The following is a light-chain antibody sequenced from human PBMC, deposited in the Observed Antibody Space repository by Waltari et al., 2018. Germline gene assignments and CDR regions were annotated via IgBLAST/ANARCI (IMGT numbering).Light chain of an antibody. CDR1: NTEHNS. Sequence: SYVLTQPPSMSVPPGETASISSGGYNTEHNSVNWYQQRPGHAPVLVMYYDSDRPSGIPERFSGSNTGDTATLTISRIEAGDEADYYCQVWDSSSDHPWVFGGGTKLTVL. CDR2: YDS. CDR3: QVWDSSSDHPWV. V-gene: IGLV3-21*04. J-gene: IGLJ3*02.